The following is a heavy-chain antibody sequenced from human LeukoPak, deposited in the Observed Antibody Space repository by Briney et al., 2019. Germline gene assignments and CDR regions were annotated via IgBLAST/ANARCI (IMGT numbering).Heavy chain of an antibody. CDR3: ARVWGSGWHFDY. Sequence: SETLSLTCTVSGGSISSGGYSWSWIRQHPGKGLEWIGYIYYSGSTYYNPSLKSRVTISVDTSKNQFSLKLSSVTAADTAVYYCARVWGSGWHFDYWGQGTLVTVSS. D-gene: IGHD6-19*01. V-gene: IGHV4-31*03. J-gene: IGHJ4*02. CDR1: GGSISSGGYS. CDR2: IYYSGST.